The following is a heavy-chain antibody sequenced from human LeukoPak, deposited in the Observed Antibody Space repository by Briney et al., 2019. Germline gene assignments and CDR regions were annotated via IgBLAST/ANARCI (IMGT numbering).Heavy chain of an antibody. D-gene: IGHD5-12*01. CDR1: GFTFNSYW. CDR2: IQYDGSEK. V-gene: IGHV3-7*01. J-gene: IGHJ4*02. CDR3: ARGYSGSD. Sequence: GGSLLLSCAASGFTFNSYWMTWVRQAPGKGPEWVANIQYDGSEKSYVDSVKGRFTISRDNAKNSLYLLMNSLRVEDTAVYYCARGYSGSDWGQGTLVTVSS.